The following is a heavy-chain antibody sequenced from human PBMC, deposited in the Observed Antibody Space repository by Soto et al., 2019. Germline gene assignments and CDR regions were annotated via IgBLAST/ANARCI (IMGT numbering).Heavy chain of an antibody. Sequence: ASVKVSCKASGYTFTSYYMHWVRQAPGQGLEWMGIINPSGGSTSYAQKFQGRVTMTRDTSTSTVYMELSSLRSEDTAVYYCARENTFGGVIVIFFDYWGQGTLVTVS. D-gene: IGHD3-16*02. CDR3: ARENTFGGVIVIFFDY. V-gene: IGHV1-46*03. J-gene: IGHJ4*02. CDR2: INPSGGST. CDR1: GYTFTSYY.